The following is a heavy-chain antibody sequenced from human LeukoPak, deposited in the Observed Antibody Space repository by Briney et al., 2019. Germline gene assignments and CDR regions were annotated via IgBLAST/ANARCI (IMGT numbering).Heavy chain of an antibody. CDR2: ISGSGDST. J-gene: IGHJ6*03. V-gene: IGHV3-23*01. CDR3: ANQWLGADYYYMDV. Sequence: GGSLRLSCVASGFTLRSYVMNWVRQTPGKGLEWVSSISGSGDSTFYADSVKGRFSISRDNSKNTLYLQVNGLRTEDTAVYYCANQWLGADYYYMDVWGKGTTVTISS. D-gene: IGHD6-19*01. CDR1: GFTLRSYV.